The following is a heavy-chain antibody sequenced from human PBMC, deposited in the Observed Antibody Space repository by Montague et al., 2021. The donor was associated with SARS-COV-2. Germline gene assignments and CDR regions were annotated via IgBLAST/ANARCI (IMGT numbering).Heavy chain of an antibody. J-gene: IGHJ6*02. CDR2: IYYTGST. V-gene: IGHV4-39*07. D-gene: IGHD3-22*01. CDR1: GGSISSSSYY. CDR3: ARDTRIAMLVVVTRYGLDV. Sequence: SETLSLTCTVSGGSISSSSYYWGWIRQPPGKGLEWIGSIYYTGSTYYNPPLKSRVTISVDTPKNQFSLKLSSVTAADTAVYYCARDTRIAMLVVVTRYGLDVWGQGTTVTVSS.